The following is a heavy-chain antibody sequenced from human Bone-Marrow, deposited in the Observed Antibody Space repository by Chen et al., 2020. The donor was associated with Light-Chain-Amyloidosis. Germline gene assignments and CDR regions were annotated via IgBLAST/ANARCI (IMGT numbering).Heavy chain of an antibody. CDR3: AKSVDQILWAGYYGMDV. D-gene: IGHD2-2*01. Sequence: QVQLVESGGGVVQPGRSLRLSCAAAGFSFRCQGLQWVRQAPGKGLEWVAVISGDGSNEYYPDSVKGRFTMSRDNSKNTLYLQMNSLRPEDTAVYYCAKSVDQILWAGYYGMDVWGQGTTVTVSS. CDR1: GFSFRCQG. V-gene: IGHV3-30*18. J-gene: IGHJ6*02. CDR2: ISGDGSNE.